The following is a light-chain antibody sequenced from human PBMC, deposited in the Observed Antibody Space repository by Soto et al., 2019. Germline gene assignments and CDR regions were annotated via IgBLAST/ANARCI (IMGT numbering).Light chain of an antibody. CDR3: QQYGSSPLT. CDR2: KAS. V-gene: IGKV1-5*03. CDR1: QSVSSW. J-gene: IGKJ4*01. Sequence: DIQMTQSPSTLSAYVGDRVTITCRASQSVSSWLAWYQQKPGKAPKLLIYKASTLESGVPSRFSGSGSGTEFTLTISSLQPDDFAVYYCQQYGSSPLTFGGGTKVDIK.